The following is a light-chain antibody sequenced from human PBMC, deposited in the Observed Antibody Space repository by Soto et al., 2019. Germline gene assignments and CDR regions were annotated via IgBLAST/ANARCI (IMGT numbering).Light chain of an antibody. V-gene: IGKV3-15*01. CDR2: GAS. CDR1: QSVSSN. J-gene: IGKJ1*01. Sequence: EIVMTQSPATLSVSPGERDTLSCRASQSVSSNLAWYQQKPGQAPRLLIYGASTRATGIPASFSGSGSGTEFTLTISSLQSEDFAVYYCQQYNNWPRTFGQGTKV. CDR3: QQYNNWPRT.